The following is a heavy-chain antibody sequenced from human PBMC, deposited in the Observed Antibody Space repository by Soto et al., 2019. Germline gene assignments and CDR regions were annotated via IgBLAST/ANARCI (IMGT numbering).Heavy chain of an antibody. CDR3: ARVRSYCSSTSCHNWFDP. V-gene: IGHV4-34*01. J-gene: IGHJ5*02. CDR1: GGSFSGYY. CDR2: INHSGST. D-gene: IGHD2-2*01. Sequence: QVQLQQWGAGLLKPSETLSLTCAVYGGSFSGYYWSWIRQPPGKGLVWIGEINHSGSTNYNPSLKSRVTISVDTSKNQFSLKLSSVTAADTAVYYCARVRSYCSSTSCHNWFDPWGQGTLVTVSS.